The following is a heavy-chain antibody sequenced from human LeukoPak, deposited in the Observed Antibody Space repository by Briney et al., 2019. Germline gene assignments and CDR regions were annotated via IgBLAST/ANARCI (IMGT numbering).Heavy chain of an antibody. J-gene: IGHJ4*02. CDR2: IKQDGSEK. V-gene: IGHV3-7*03. D-gene: IGHD6-13*01. Sequence: GGSLRLSCAASGFTFSSYWMSWVRQAPGKGLEWVANIKQDGSEKYYVDSVKGRFTISRDNAKNSLYLQMNSLRAEDTAVYYCARDPDISYSSSWYPFDYWGQGTLVTVSS. CDR1: GFTFSSYW. CDR3: ARDPDISYSSSWYPFDY.